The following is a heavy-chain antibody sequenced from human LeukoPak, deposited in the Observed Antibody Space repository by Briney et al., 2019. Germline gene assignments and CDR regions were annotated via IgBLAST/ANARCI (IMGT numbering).Heavy chain of an antibody. Sequence: SETLSLTCAVSGGSISSSNWWSWVRPPPGKGLEWIGEIYHSGSTNYNPSLKSRVTISVDKSKNQFSLKLSSVTAADTAVYYCARRERPLVATITSTAFDIWGQGTMVTVSS. CDR3: ARRERPLVATITSTAFDI. CDR2: IYHSGST. CDR1: GGSISSSNW. V-gene: IGHV4-4*02. D-gene: IGHD5-12*01. J-gene: IGHJ3*02.